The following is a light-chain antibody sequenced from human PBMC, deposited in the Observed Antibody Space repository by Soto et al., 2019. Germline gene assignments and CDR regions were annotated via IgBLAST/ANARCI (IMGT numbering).Light chain of an antibody. V-gene: IGLV2-23*02. CDR3: YSFTGISTSLFV. Sequence: QYALTQPASVSGSPGQSITISCTGTSRDIGTSNLVSWYQQYPGKAPKLMIYAVTKRPSGISYRFSVSKSGNTASLTISGLQPENEADYYCYSFTGISTSLFVFGTGTKLTVL. J-gene: IGLJ1*01. CDR2: AVT. CDR1: SRDIGTSNL.